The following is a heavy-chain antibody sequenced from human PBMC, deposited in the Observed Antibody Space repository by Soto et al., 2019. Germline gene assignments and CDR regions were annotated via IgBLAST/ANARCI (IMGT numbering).Heavy chain of an antibody. J-gene: IGHJ6*02. Sequence: NPGGSLRLSCAASGFTFSDYSMNWVRQAPGKGLEWVSSIRSTSNSIYYADSVKGRFTVSRDNAKNSLYLQVNSLRAEDTAVYYCARIILRRGYPDTYYFYGMDVWGQGTTVTVSS. V-gene: IGHV3-21*01. CDR2: IRSTSNSI. CDR3: ARIILRRGYPDTYYFYGMDV. CDR1: GFTFSDYS. D-gene: IGHD3-22*01.